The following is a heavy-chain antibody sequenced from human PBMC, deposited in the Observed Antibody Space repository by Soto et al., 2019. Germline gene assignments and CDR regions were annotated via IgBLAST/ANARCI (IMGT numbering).Heavy chain of an antibody. D-gene: IGHD3-22*01. CDR1: GGSISSGGYY. CDR3: ASRVDYDSSGSYFDY. Sequence: QVQLQESGPGLVKPSQTLSLTCTVSGGSISSGGYYWSWIRQHPGKGLEWIGYIYYSGSTYYNPSLKSRVTXSXXXSXHQFALKLSSVTAADTAVYYCASRVDYDSSGSYFDYWGQGTLVTVSS. CDR2: IYYSGST. V-gene: IGHV4-31*03. J-gene: IGHJ4*02.